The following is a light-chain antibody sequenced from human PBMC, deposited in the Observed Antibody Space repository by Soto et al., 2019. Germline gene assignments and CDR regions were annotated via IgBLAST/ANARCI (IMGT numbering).Light chain of an antibody. Sequence: DIQMTQSPSTLSASVGDRVTITCRASQSISHWLAWYQQKPGKAPKLLIYKTSNLESGVPSRFSGSGSGTEFSLNISTLQPDDFAPYFFLQYQSFSLTFRRWTKGDIK. V-gene: IGKV1-5*03. J-gene: IGKJ4*01. CDR1: QSISHW. CDR2: KTS. CDR3: LQYQSFSLT.